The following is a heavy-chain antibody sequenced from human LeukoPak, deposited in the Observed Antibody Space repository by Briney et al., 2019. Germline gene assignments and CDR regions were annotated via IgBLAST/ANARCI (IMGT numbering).Heavy chain of an antibody. Sequence: ASVKVSCKASGYTFTSYGTSWVRQAPGQGLEWMGWISAYNGNTNYAQKLQGRVTMTTDTSTSTAYMELRSLRSDDTAVYYCARVFFTFGGVIVIPGIDYWGQGTLVTVSS. D-gene: IGHD3-16*02. J-gene: IGHJ4*02. CDR3: ARVFFTFGGVIVIPGIDY. CDR1: GYTFTSYG. CDR2: ISAYNGNT. V-gene: IGHV1-18*01.